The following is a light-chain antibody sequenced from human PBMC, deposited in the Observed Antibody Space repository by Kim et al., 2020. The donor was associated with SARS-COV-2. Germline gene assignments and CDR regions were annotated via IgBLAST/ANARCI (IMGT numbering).Light chain of an antibody. CDR2: GAS. CDR1: QSVSSN. Sequence: SGSPGERATLSCRASQSVSSNLAWYQQKPGQAPRLPIYGASTRATGIPSRFSGSGSGTEFTLTISSLQSEDFAVYSCQQYNNWPYTFGQGTKLEI. J-gene: IGKJ2*01. V-gene: IGKV3-15*01. CDR3: QQYNNWPYT.